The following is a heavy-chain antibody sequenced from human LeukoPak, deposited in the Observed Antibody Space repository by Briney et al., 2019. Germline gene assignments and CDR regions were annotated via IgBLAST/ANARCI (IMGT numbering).Heavy chain of an antibody. Sequence: ASVKVSCKASGYTFTSYYMHWVRQAPGQGLEWMGIINPSGGSTSYAQKFQGRVTMTRDTSTSTVYMELSSLRSEDTAVYYCARGRAAGRLEKPRPIDYWGQGTLVTVSS. D-gene: IGHD6-13*01. V-gene: IGHV1-46*01. CDR3: ARGRAAGRLEKPRPIDY. J-gene: IGHJ4*02. CDR1: GYTFTSYY. CDR2: INPSGGST.